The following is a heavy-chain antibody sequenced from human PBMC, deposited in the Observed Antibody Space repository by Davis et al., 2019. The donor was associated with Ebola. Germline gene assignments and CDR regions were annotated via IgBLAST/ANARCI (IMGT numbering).Heavy chain of an antibody. D-gene: IGHD2-2*01. CDR3: ATGDIVVVPAAIYYYYYGMDV. Sequence: SVKVSCKASGYTFTSYDISWVRQAPGQGLEWMGRIIPILGIANYAQKFQGRVTITADESTSTAYMKLSSLRSEDTAVYYCATGDIVVVPAAIYYYYYGMDVWGQGTTVTVSS. V-gene: IGHV1-69*04. J-gene: IGHJ6*02. CDR2: IIPILGIA. CDR1: GYTFTSYD.